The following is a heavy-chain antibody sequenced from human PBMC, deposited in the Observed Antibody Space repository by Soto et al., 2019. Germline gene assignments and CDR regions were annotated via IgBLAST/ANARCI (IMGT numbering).Heavy chain of an antibody. Sequence: SGPTLVNPTETLTLTCTVSGFSLSNARMGVSWIRQPPGKALEWLAHIFSNDEKSYSTSLKSRLTIPKDTSKSQVVLTMTNMDPVDTATYYCARTYYYDSSGYPDYWGQGTLVTVSS. J-gene: IGHJ4*02. V-gene: IGHV2-26*01. CDR3: ARTYYYDSSGYPDY. CDR1: GFSLSNARMG. D-gene: IGHD3-22*01. CDR2: IFSNDEK.